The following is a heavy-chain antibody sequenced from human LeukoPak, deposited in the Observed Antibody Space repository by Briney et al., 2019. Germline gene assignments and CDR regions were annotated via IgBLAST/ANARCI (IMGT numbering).Heavy chain of an antibody. CDR1: RGSINISNYY. Sequence: PSETLSLTCTVSRGSINISNYYWGWIRQPPGKGLEWIGNIYYSGSAYYNPSLKGRVTISVDTSKNQFSLKLSSVTAADTAVYFCVSGTQYNWFDPWGQGTLVTVSS. CDR2: IYYSGSA. V-gene: IGHV4-39*01. CDR3: VSGTQYNWFDP. D-gene: IGHD3-10*01. J-gene: IGHJ5*02.